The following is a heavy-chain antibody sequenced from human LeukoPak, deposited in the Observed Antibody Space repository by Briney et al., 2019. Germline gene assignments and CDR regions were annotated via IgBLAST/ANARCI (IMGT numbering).Heavy chain of an antibody. V-gene: IGHV1-18*01. D-gene: IGHD1-26*01. CDR3: ARDLAGIVGVTAWFDP. CDR2: ISVYNGNT. J-gene: IGHJ5*02. CDR1: AYTFTSYA. Sequence: ASVTVSFKASAYTFTSYAISWMRQAPGQGLEWMGWISVYNGNTNYAQKFQGRVTMTTDTSTNTVYMELRSLRFDDTAVYYCARDLAGIVGVTAWFDPWGQGTLVTVSS.